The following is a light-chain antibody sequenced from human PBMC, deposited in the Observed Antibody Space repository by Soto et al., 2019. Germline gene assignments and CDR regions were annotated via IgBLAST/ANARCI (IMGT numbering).Light chain of an antibody. CDR2: GAS. CDR1: QSINSF. Sequence: EIVLTQSPGTLSLSPWEGATLSCRASQSINSFLAWYQQRRGQAPRLLIHGASNRATGIPDRFSGSGSGTDFTLTISRLEPEDFAVYYCQQYGGSPRTLGQGTKVDIK. J-gene: IGKJ1*01. CDR3: QQYGGSPRT. V-gene: IGKV3-20*01.